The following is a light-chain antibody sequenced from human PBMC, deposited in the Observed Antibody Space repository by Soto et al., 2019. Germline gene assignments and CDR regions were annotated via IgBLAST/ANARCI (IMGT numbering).Light chain of an antibody. CDR3: SSYAGSNIVV. CDR2: DVS. V-gene: IGLV2-8*01. J-gene: IGLJ2*01. CDR1: ISDFGCYNY. Sequence: QSALTQPPSASGSPGQSVTISCTGSISDFGCYNYVSLYQKHPGKAPKLMIYDVSKRPSGVPDRFSGSKSGNTASLTVSGLQAEDEADYYCSSYAGSNIVVFGGGTKLTVL.